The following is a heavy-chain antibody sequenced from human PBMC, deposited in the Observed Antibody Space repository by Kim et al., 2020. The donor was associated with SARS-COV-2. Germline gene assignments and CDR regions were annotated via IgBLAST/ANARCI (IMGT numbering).Heavy chain of an antibody. CDR1: GGSISTGNYY. D-gene: IGHD2-2*01. CDR2: IFSSGRT. Sequence: SETLSLTCTVSGGSISTGNYYWSWIRQYPGKGLDWIGYIFSSGRTYYNPSLKIRVALSIDKSKNQFSLNLSSMTGADTAVFFCARTRDCTDDSCFRGAFDYRGKGALLTVSS. CDR3: ARTRDCTDDSCFRGAFDY. J-gene: IGHJ4*02. V-gene: IGHV4-31*03.